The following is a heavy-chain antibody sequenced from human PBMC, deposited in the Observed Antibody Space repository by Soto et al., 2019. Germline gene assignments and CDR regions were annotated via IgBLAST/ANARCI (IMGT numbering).Heavy chain of an antibody. Sequence: SETLSLTCTVSGGSISSYYWSWIRQPPGKGLEWIGYIYYSGSTNYNPSLKSRVTISVDTSKNQFSLKMSSVTAADTAVYYCGILATRYFLDYWGQGTLVTVSS. CDR2: IYYSGST. CDR3: GILATRYFLDY. V-gene: IGHV4-59*01. CDR1: GGSISSYY. J-gene: IGHJ4*02. D-gene: IGHD1-1*01.